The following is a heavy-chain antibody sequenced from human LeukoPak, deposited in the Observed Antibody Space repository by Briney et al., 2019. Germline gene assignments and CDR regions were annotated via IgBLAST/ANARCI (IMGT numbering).Heavy chain of an antibody. CDR2: ISGSGGST. V-gene: IGHV3-23*01. J-gene: IGHJ4*02. Sequence: PGGSLRLSCAASGFTFSSYAMSWVRQAPGKGLEWVSAISGSGGSTYYADSVKGRFTISRDNSKNTLYLQMNSLRAEDTAVYYCARDPRVVVPAASFDYWGQGTLVTVSS. D-gene: IGHD2-2*01. CDR3: ARDPRVVVPAASFDY. CDR1: GFTFSSYA.